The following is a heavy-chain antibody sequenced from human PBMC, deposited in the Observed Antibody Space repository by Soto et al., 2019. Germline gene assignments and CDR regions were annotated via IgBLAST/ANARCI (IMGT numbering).Heavy chain of an antibody. CDR1: GFTFSSYA. J-gene: IGHJ4*02. Sequence: GGSLRLSCAASGFTFSSYAMSWVRQAPGKGLEWVSAISGSGCSTYYADSVKGRFTISVDNSKNTLYLQMNSVRADDTAVYYCAKDVHLVKGELSPYYFDYWGQGTLVTVSS. CDR3: AKDVHLVKGELSPYYFDY. V-gene: IGHV3-23*01. CDR2: ISGSGCST. D-gene: IGHD3-16*02.